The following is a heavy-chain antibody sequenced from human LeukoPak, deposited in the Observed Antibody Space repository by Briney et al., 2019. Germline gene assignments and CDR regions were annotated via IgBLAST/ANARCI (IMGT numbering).Heavy chain of an antibody. CDR2: MSYDGGDK. CDR3: ARGSRWLQLGPFDY. J-gene: IGHJ4*02. D-gene: IGHD5-24*01. V-gene: IGHV3-30*01. CDR1: GFTFSTYT. Sequence: GGSLRLSCAASGFTFSTYTMHWVRQAPGKGLEWVAVMSYDGGDKYYAESVKGRFTISRDNSRTTVYLKMNSLRAEDTAVYYCARGSRWLQLGPFDYWGQGTLVTVSS.